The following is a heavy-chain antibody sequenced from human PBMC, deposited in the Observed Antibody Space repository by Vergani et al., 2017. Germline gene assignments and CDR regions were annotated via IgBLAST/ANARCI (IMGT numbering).Heavy chain of an antibody. Sequence: QVQLQESGPGLVKPSETLSLTCTVSGDSVISTDYHWGWIRQPPGKGLEWIGSMDYSGSTSYNPSLESRISISFETPKNQFSLRLTSVTAADTAVYYCASKRWVCRAAYCHSYDFWGPGTLVGVSS. CDR3: ASKRWVCRAAYCHSYDF. V-gene: IGHV4-39*01. J-gene: IGHJ4*02. CDR1: GDSVISTDYH. CDR2: MDYSGST. D-gene: IGHD4-23*01.